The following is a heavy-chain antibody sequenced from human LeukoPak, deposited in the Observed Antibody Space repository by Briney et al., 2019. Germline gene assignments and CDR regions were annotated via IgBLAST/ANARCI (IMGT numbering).Heavy chain of an antibody. CDR2: INPNSGST. Sequence: ASVKVSCKASGYTFTGYYMHWVRQAPGQGLEWMGWINPNSGSTSYAQKFQGRVTMTRDMSTSTVYMELSSLRSEDTAVYYCAREHTRLWFGELAAFDIWGQGTMVTVSS. V-gene: IGHV1-46*01. CDR3: AREHTRLWFGELAAFDI. J-gene: IGHJ3*02. D-gene: IGHD3-10*01. CDR1: GYTFTGYY.